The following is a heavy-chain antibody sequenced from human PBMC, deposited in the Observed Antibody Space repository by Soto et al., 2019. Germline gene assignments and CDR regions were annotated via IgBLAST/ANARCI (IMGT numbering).Heavy chain of an antibody. Sequence: PVGSLRLSCAASGFTFSSYSMNWVRQAPGKGLEWVSPISSSSSYIYYADSVKGRFTISRDNAKNSLYLQMNSLRAEDTAVYYCARDFDIVVVPAAILFDYWGQGTLVTVSS. V-gene: IGHV3-21*01. D-gene: IGHD2-2*01. CDR1: GFTFSSYS. CDR3: ARDFDIVVVPAAILFDY. CDR2: ISSSSSYI. J-gene: IGHJ4*02.